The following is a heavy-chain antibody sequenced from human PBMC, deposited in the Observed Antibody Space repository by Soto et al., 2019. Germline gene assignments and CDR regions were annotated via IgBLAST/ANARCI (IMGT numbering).Heavy chain of an antibody. CDR3: AREIPLTGVVNDAFDI. D-gene: IGHD7-27*01. CDR1: GGSVSSSNYY. J-gene: IGHJ3*02. Sequence: QVQLQESGPGLVKPSETLSLTCTVSGGSVSSSNYYWSWIRQPPGKGLEWIGYIFYSGSSNYNPSLRSRVTISVDTSKNQVSLKLSSVTAADTAVYYCAREIPLTGVVNDAFDIWGQGTMVTVSS. V-gene: IGHV4-61*01. CDR2: IFYSGSS.